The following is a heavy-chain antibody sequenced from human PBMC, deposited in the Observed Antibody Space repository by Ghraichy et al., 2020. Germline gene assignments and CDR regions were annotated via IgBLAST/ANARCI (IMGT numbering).Heavy chain of an antibody. D-gene: IGHD3-22*01. CDR1: GGSFSGYY. J-gene: IGHJ6*02. Sequence: SETLSLTCAVYGGSFSGYYWSWIRQPPGKGLEWIGEINHSGSTNYNPSLKSRVTISVDTSKNQFSLKLSSVTAADTAVYYCARVGRDPYYYDSSGYYYPYYYYGMDVWGQGTTVTVSS. CDR2: INHSGST. CDR3: ARVGRDPYYYDSSGYYYPYYYYGMDV. V-gene: IGHV4-34*01.